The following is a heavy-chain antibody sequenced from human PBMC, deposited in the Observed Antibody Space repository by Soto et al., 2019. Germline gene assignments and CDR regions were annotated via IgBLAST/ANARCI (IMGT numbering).Heavy chain of an antibody. CDR3: ATGLTLPVRPSFDT. CDR1: GFTVSGNY. D-gene: IGHD2-21*02. CDR2: IFSGDNT. V-gene: IGHV3-53*01. Sequence: EVQLVESGGGLIQPGGSLRLSCAASGFTVSGNYITWVRQAPGKGLEWVSVIFSGDNTYYSDSVKGRFTISRDNSKNTVYLQMNRLRGDATAVYFCATGLTLPVRPSFDTWGQGTLLTVSS. J-gene: IGHJ5*02.